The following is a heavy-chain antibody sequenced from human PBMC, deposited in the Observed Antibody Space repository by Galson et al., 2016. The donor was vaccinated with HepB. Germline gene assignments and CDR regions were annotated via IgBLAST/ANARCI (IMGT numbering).Heavy chain of an antibody. J-gene: IGHJ6*02. CDR2: VSGGGGGT. Sequence: SLRLSCAASGFTFSSSAMSWVRQAPGKGLEWVATVSGGGGGTFYADSVKGRFTISRDNSKDTLYLQMNTLRTEDTALYYCAKDVGPRPYYYYGMDVWGQGSTVTVSS. V-gene: IGHV3-23*01. CDR3: AKDVGPRPYYYYGMDV. D-gene: IGHD2-15*01. CDR1: GFTFSSSA.